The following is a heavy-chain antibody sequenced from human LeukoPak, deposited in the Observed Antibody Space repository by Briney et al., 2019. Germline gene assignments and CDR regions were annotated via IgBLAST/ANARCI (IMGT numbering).Heavy chain of an antibody. CDR1: GFYVSRTY. V-gene: IGHV3-66*01. CDR3: ARDPDYSSGWYRFDY. CDR2: INSDDNT. D-gene: IGHD6-19*01. J-gene: IGHJ4*02. Sequence: GGSLRLSCAASGFYVSRTYMSWVRQAPGKGLEWVSGINSDDNTYYADSVKGRFTISRDNSKNTLYLQMNSLTAEDTAVYYCARDPDYSSGWYRFDYWGQGTLVTVSS.